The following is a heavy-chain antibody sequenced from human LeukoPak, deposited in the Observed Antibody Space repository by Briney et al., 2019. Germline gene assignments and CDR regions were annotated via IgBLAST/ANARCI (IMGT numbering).Heavy chain of an antibody. CDR3: AKDRHRGGYDPDGMGV. V-gene: IGHV3-30*18. CDR2: ISYEGGNK. Sequence: PGGSLRLSCVASGFIFSTYGMNWVRQAPGKGLEWVAVISYEGGNKDYSDSVKGRFTISRDNSKSTLYLQLNSLRADDTAVYYCAKDRHRGGYDPDGMGVWGQGTTVTVSS. J-gene: IGHJ6*02. CDR1: GFIFSTYG. D-gene: IGHD5-24*01.